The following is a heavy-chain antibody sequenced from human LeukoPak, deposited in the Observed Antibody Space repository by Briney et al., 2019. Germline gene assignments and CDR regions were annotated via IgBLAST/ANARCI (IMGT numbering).Heavy chain of an antibody. CDR3: TRDIVSISQPYYFDY. J-gene: IGHJ4*02. V-gene: IGHV3-49*04. CDR1: GFTFGYHA. CDR2: IRSQAYSGTT. Sequence: PGGSLRLSCTASGFTFGYHAINWVRQAPGRGLEWVGFIRSQAYSGTTEYATSVKDRFTISRDDSKSIAYLQMNSLKTEDTAVYYCTRDIVSISQPYYFDYWGQGILVTVSS. D-gene: IGHD2-2*01.